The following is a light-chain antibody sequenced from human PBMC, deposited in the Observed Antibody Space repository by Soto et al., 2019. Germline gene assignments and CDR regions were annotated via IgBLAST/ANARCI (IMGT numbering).Light chain of an antibody. CDR1: QSVTNW. V-gene: IGKV1-5*01. CDR2: DAS. CDR3: QQYTTYPYT. J-gene: IGKJ2*01. Sequence: DIQMTQSPSTLSASVGDRVTITCRASQSVTNWLAWYQQKPGKAPNLLIYDASRLQSAIPSRFIGSGSGTEFTLPISSLQPDDFATYYCQQYTTYPYTFGQGTKLEIK.